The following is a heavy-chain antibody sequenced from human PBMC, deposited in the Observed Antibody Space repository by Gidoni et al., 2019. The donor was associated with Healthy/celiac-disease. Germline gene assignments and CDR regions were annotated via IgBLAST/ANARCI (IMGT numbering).Heavy chain of an antibody. Sequence: QVQLVQSGAEVKKPGASVKVSCKASGYTFTGYYMHWVRQAPGQGLEWMGRINPNSGGTNYAQKFQGRVTMTRDTSISTAYMELSRLRSDDTAVYYCAREYSNHLVDYYYYGMDVWGQGTTVTVSS. CDR1: GYTFTGYY. CDR3: AREYSNHLVDYYYYGMDV. D-gene: IGHD4-4*01. V-gene: IGHV1-2*06. J-gene: IGHJ6*02. CDR2: INPNSGGT.